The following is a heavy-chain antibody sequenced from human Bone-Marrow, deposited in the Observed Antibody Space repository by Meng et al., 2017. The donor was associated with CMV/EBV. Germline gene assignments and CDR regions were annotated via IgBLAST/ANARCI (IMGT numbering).Heavy chain of an antibody. J-gene: IGHJ4*02. CDR3: AREPRAYFDY. V-gene: IGHV3-21*01. CDR2: TSSSSSYI. Sequence: GESLKISCAASGFTFRSYSMNWVRQAPGKGLEWVSSTSSSSSYIYYADSVKGRFTIYRDNAKNSLYLQMHSQRAEDTAVYHCAREPRAYFDYWGQGKLVTVSS. CDR1: GFTFRSYS.